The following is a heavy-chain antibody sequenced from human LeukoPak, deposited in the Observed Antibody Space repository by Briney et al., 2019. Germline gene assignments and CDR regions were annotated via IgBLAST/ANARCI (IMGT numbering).Heavy chain of an antibody. D-gene: IGHD6-13*01. CDR1: GGSFSGYY. Sequence: SETLSLTCAVYGGSFSGYYWSWIRQPPGNGLEWIGEINHSGSTNYNPSLKSRVTISVDTSKNQFSLKLSSVTAADTAVYYCARGLGSSSWFWFDPWGQGTLVTVSS. V-gene: IGHV4-34*01. J-gene: IGHJ5*02. CDR2: INHSGST. CDR3: ARGLGSSSWFWFDP.